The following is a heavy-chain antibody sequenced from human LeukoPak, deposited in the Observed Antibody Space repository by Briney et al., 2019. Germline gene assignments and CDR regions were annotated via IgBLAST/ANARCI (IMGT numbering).Heavy chain of an antibody. CDR1: GGSFSGYY. CDR2: INHSGST. Sequence: SETLSLTCAVYGGSFSGYYWSWIRQPPGKGLEWIGEINHSGSTKYNPSLKSRVTISLDTSRNHFSLKVSSVTAADTALYYCATRGGFRDYRFDYWGQGTMVTVSS. V-gene: IGHV4-34*01. CDR3: ATRGGFRDYRFDY. D-gene: IGHD3-16*01. J-gene: IGHJ4*02.